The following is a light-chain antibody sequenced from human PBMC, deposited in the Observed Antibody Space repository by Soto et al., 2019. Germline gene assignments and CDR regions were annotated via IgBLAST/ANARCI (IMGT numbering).Light chain of an antibody. CDR3: QQYGSSPSIT. J-gene: IGKJ5*01. CDR2: GAS. CDR1: QSVSSSY. V-gene: IGKV3-20*01. Sequence: IVLTQSPGTLSLSPGERATLSCRASQSVSSSYLAWYQQKPGQAPRLLIYGASSRATGIPDRFSGSGSGTDFTLTISRLEPEDFAVYYCQQYGSSPSIT.